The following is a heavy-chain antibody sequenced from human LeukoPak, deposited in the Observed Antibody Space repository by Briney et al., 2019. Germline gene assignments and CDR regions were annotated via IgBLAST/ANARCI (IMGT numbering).Heavy chain of an antibody. Sequence: SVKVSCKASGDTFSSYVISWVRQAPGQGLEWMGGINPVFGTAHYAQKFQDRVTITADESTSTAYMELSSLRSEDTAVYYCAKTFLTAYDTYFYYYGLDVWGQGTPVTVSS. CDR3: AKTFLTAYDTYFYYYGLDV. V-gene: IGHV1-69*13. J-gene: IGHJ6*02. D-gene: IGHD3-9*01. CDR1: GDTFSSYV. CDR2: INPVFGTA.